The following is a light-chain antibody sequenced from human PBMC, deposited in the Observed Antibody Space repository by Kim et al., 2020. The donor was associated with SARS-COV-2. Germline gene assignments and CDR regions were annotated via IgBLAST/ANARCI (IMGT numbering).Light chain of an antibody. CDR2: EVS. Sequence: QSALTQPPSASGSPGQSVTISCTGTSSDVGGYNYVSWYQKHPGKVPKVTIYEVSKRPSGVPDRCSGSKSGNTGSLTVSGLQPEDGGDYYCSSFAGGNRVVFGGGTKPTVL. CDR3: SSFAGGNRVV. CDR1: SSDVGGYNY. V-gene: IGLV2-8*01. J-gene: IGLJ2*01.